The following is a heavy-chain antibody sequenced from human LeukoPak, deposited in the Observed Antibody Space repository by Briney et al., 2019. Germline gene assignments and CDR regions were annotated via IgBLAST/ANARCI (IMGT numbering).Heavy chain of an antibody. CDR1: GFTFDDYG. D-gene: IGHD2-15*01. Sequence: GGSLRLSCAASGFTFDDYGMSWVRQAPGKGLEWVSGINWSDGTTACADSVKGRFTISRDNSKNTLYLQMNSLRAEDTAVYYCAKDPYCSGGSCYRYYFDYWGQGTLVTVSS. CDR2: INWSDGTT. J-gene: IGHJ4*02. CDR3: AKDPYCSGGSCYRYYFDY. V-gene: IGHV3-20*04.